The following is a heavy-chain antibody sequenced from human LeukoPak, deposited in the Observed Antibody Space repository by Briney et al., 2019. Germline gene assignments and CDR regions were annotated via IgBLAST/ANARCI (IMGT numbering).Heavy chain of an antibody. CDR3: ARAHYDYGDDY. J-gene: IGHJ4*02. D-gene: IGHD4-17*01. V-gene: IGHV4-38-2*01. CDR1: GYSISSGYC. Sequence: SSETLSLTCAVSGYSISSGYCWGWIRQPPGKGLEWIGSIYHSGSTYYNPSLKSRVTISVDTSKNQFSLKLSSVTAADTAVYYCARAHYDYGDDYWGQGTLVTVSS. CDR2: IYHSGST.